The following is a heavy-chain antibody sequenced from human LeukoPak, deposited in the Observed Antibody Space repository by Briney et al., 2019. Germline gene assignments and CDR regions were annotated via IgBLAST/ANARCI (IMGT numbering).Heavy chain of an antibody. D-gene: IGHD3-16*01. CDR1: GGSFSTYS. J-gene: IGHJ4*02. V-gene: IGHV4-59*01. CDR3: ARAVITFGGAVAKGFDC. CDR2: IYYSGST. Sequence: PSETLSLTCTVSGGSFSTYSSSWIRQPPRKGLGWIGYIYYSGSTDYNPSLKSRVTMSLDTSKNQFSLNLNSVTAADTAIYYCARAVITFGGAVAKGFDCWGQGTLVTVSS.